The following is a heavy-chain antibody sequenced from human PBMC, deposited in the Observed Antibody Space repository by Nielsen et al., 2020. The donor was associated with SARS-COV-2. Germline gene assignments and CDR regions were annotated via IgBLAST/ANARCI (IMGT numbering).Heavy chain of an antibody. J-gene: IGHJ4*02. CDR1: GFTFSDYY. CDR2: ISSSGTYT. V-gene: IGHV3-11*03. Sequence: GESLKISCAASGFTFSDYYMSWIRQSPGKGLEWVSYISSSGTYTNYADSVKGRFTISRDNAKNSLYLQMNSLRAEDTAVYYCARHIAAAGMGFDYWGQGTLVTVSS. D-gene: IGHD6-13*01. CDR3: ARHIAAAGMGFDY.